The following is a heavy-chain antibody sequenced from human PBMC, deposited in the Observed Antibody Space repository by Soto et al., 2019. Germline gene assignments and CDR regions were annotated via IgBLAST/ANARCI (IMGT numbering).Heavy chain of an antibody. V-gene: IGHV3-23*01. J-gene: IGHJ5*02. CDR1: GFTFSSSA. CDR3: AKSLNINWKNWFDP. D-gene: IGHD1-1*01. CDR2: ISDSGSRT. Sequence: EEQLLESGGGLVQPGESLRLSCAASGFTFSSSAMNWVRQAPGKGLEWVSIISDSGSRTYYADSVRDRFTISRDNSKNTLYLQMNSLRAEDTALYYCAKSLNINWKNWFDPWGQGTLVTVSS.